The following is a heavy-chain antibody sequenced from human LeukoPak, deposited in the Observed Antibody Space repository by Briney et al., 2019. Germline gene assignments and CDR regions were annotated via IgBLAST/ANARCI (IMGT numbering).Heavy chain of an antibody. Sequence: ASVKVSCKASGGTFSSYAISWVRQAPGQGLEWMGGIIPIFGTANYAQKFQGRVTITADESTSIAYMELSSLRSEDTAVYYCARDLGATTVTTSWGQGTLVTVSS. CDR1: GGTFSSYA. J-gene: IGHJ4*02. V-gene: IGHV1-69*01. CDR2: IIPIFGTA. CDR3: ARDLGATTVTTS. D-gene: IGHD4-17*01.